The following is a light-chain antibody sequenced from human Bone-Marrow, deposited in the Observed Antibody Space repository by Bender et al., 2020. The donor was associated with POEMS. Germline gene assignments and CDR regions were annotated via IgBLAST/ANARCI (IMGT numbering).Light chain of an antibody. CDR3: CSYIGTSTWV. V-gene: IGLV2-23*01. J-gene: IGLJ3*02. CDR2: DAS. Sequence: QSALTQPASVSGSPGQSITVSCTGTSSVVASYNLVSWYQQHPGKAPKLIIYDASERPSGVSNRFSGSRSGNTASLTISGLQTEDEADYYCCSYIGTSTWVFGGGTKVTVL. CDR1: SSVVASYNL.